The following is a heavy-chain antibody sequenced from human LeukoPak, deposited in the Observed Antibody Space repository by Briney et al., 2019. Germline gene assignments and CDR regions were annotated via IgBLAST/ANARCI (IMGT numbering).Heavy chain of an antibody. J-gene: IGHJ4*02. Sequence: SVKVSCKASGGSFSSYSVTWVRQAPGQGLEWMGSIIPIRGTADYAQKYQGRVTITADKSRTTAYMELSGLRSDDTAVYFCARGSAVVTAIFDDWGQGTLVTVSP. V-gene: IGHV1-69*08. CDR1: GGSFSSYS. D-gene: IGHD2-21*02. CDR2: IIPIRGTA. CDR3: ARGSAVVTAIFDD.